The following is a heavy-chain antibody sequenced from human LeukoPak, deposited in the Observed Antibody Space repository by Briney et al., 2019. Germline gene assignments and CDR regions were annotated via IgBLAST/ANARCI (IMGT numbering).Heavy chain of an antibody. CDR1: AFTFSNHA. V-gene: IGHV3-23*01. J-gene: IGHJ1*01. CDR2: ISGSGGYT. D-gene: IGHD3-22*01. CDR3: ASGDSSGYHPEYFQH. Sequence: GGSLRLSCAASAFTFSNHAMSWVRQAPGKGLEWVSGISGSGGYTYYADSVKGRFTISRDNAKNSLYLQMNSLRAEDTALYYCASGDSSGYHPEYFQHWGQGTLVTVSS.